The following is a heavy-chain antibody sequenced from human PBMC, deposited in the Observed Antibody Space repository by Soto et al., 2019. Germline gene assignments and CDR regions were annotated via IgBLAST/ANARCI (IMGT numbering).Heavy chain of an antibody. Sequence: ASVKVSCKASGYTFTSYAMHWVRQAPGQRLEWMGWINAGNGNTKYSQKFQGRVTITRDTSASTAYMELSSLRSEDTAVYYCARSTNYGDPTHFDYWGQGTLDTVSS. CDR2: INAGNGNT. CDR3: ARSTNYGDPTHFDY. CDR1: GYTFTSYA. V-gene: IGHV1-3*01. D-gene: IGHD4-17*01. J-gene: IGHJ4*02.